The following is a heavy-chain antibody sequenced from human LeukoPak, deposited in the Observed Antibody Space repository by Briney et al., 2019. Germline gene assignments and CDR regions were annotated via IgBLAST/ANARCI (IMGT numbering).Heavy chain of an antibody. D-gene: IGHD2-2*01. J-gene: IGHJ6*02. CDR3: AAYCSSTTCYRGADYGMDV. Sequence: GGSLRLSCAASGFTLSSYGMHWVRQAPGKGLEWVATIWYDGGNEYYADSVKGRFTISRDNSKNTLYLQMNSLRDEDTAVYYCAAYCSSTTCYRGADYGMDVWGQGTTVTVSS. CDR1: GFTLSSYG. CDR2: IWYDGGNE. V-gene: IGHV3-33*01.